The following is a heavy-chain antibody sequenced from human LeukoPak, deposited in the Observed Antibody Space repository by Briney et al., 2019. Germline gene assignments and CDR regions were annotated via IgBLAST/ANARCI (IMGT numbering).Heavy chain of an antibody. CDR2: IKQDGSEK. J-gene: IGHJ6*03. V-gene: IGHV3-7*01. Sequence: GGSLRLSCAASGFTFSTYWMSWVRQAPGKGREWVANIKQDGSEKYYVDSVKGRFTITRDNAKNSLYLQMNSLRAEDTAVYYCARGIVGATRGYYYYYMDVWGKGTTVTVSS. D-gene: IGHD1-26*01. CDR3: ARGIVGATRGYYYYYMDV. CDR1: GFTFSTYW.